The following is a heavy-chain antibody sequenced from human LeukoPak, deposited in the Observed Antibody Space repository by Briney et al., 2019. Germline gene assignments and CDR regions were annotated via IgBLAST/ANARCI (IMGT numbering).Heavy chain of an antibody. CDR3: ARRYSSGWYFVFDI. V-gene: IGHV3-11*06. CDR2: TSSGSSYT. D-gene: IGHD6-19*01. CDR1: GFTFSDYY. Sequence: PGGSLRLSCAASGFTFSDYYMSWIRQAPGKGLEWVSYTSSGSSYTNYADAVKGRFTISRDNAKNSLYLQMNSLRAEDTAVYYCARRYSSGWYFVFDIWGQGTMVTVSS. J-gene: IGHJ3*02.